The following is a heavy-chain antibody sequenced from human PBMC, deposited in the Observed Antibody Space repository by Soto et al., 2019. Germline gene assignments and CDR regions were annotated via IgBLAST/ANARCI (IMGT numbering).Heavy chain of an antibody. CDR2: NSYTGRT. D-gene: IGHD2-15*01. CDR3: ARHREFVVVPSGYHYYMDV. Sequence: QLQLQESGPGLVKPSETLSLTCAVSGGSISSRISYWGWIRQPPGKGLEWIGSNSYTGRTYYNLSLKSRVAISVDTSKNHFSLKLCSVTAADTAIYYCARHREFVVVPSGYHYYMDVWGQGTTVTVSS. J-gene: IGHJ6*03. CDR1: GGSISSRISY. V-gene: IGHV4-39*01.